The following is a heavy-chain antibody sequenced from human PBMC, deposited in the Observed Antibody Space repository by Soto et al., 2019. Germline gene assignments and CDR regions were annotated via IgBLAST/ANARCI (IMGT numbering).Heavy chain of an antibody. J-gene: IGHJ2*01. CDR3: ARDALYYYDSSGLNWYFDL. CDR2: ISYDGSNK. V-gene: IGHV3-30-3*01. CDR1: GFTFSSYA. D-gene: IGHD3-22*01. Sequence: QAGGSLRLSCAASGFTFSSYAMHWVRQAPGKGLEWVAVISYDGSNKYYADSVKGRFTISRDNSKNTLYLQMNSLRAEDTAVYYCARDALYYYDSSGLNWYFDLWGRGTLVTVSS.